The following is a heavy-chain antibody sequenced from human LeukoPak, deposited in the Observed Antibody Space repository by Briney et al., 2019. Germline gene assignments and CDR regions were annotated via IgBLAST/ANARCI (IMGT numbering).Heavy chain of an antibody. J-gene: IGHJ4*02. V-gene: IGHV4-59*02. CDR1: GGSVSSYY. Sequence: SETLSLTCTVSGGSVSSYYWNWIRQPPGKGLEWIGCIYYSVSTNYSPSLKSRATISIDASKNQFSLKLTSVTAADTAVYYCAREPGGSKWGQGTLVTVSS. CDR2: IYYSVST. CDR3: AREPGGSK. D-gene: IGHD3-10*01.